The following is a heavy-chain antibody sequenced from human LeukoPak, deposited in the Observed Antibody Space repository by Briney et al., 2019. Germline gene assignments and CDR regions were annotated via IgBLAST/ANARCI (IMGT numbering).Heavy chain of an antibody. D-gene: IGHD5-24*01. J-gene: IGHJ4*02. CDR3: AREGLRNVHNPLGY. CDR2: IKESEKA. V-gene: IGHV4-34*01. CDR1: GGSLSCYY. Sequence: PSETLSLTCAVYGGSLSCYYWSWIRQPPGKGLEWIGEIKESEKANYNPSLKSRVTISIDTSKNQFSLKLSSVTAADTAVYYCAREGLRNVHNPLGYWGQGTLVTVSS.